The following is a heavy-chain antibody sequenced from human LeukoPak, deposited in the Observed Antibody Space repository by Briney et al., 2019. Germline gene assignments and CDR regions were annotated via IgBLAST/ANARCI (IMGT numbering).Heavy chain of an antibody. D-gene: IGHD3-16*01. CDR3: AGGPQYGGSFAY. J-gene: IGHJ4*02. V-gene: IGHV3-48*03. CDR2: ISDSGRII. Sequence: GGSLRLSCAASGFIFSSFEMAWVRQAPGKGLEWISYISDSGRIIKDADSVKGRLTISRDDTHNTVYLQMNSLRAEDTAIYYCAGGPQYGGSFAYWGQGTLVTVSS. CDR1: GFIFSSFE.